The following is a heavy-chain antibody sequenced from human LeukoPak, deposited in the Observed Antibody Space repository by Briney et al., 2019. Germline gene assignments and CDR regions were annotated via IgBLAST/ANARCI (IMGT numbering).Heavy chain of an antibody. CDR1: GYSISSGYY. CDR3: ARDLNLSPDYGDRSDAFDI. Sequence: SETLSLTCAVSGYSISSGYYWGWIRQPPGKGLEWIGSIYHSGSTSYNPSLKSRVTISVDTSKNQFSLTLSSVTAADTAVYYCARDLNLSPDYGDRSDAFDIWGQGTMVTVSS. V-gene: IGHV4-38-2*02. D-gene: IGHD4-17*01. CDR2: IYHSGST. J-gene: IGHJ3*02.